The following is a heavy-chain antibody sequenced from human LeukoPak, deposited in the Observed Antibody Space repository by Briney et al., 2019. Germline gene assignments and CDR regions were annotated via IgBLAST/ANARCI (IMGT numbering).Heavy chain of an antibody. CDR3: ARVSWGTGGNYGMDV. Sequence: GGSLRLSCAASGFTFSSYWMHWLRQAPGKGLVWVSRINSDGSSTSYAYSVKGRFIIARSNANNALYLEMNSLRAEYTAVYCVARVSWGTGGNYGMDVWGHRATGTAS. D-gene: IGHD2-8*02. J-gene: IGHJ6*02. CDR1: GFTFSSYW. V-gene: IGHV3-74*01. CDR2: INSDGSST.